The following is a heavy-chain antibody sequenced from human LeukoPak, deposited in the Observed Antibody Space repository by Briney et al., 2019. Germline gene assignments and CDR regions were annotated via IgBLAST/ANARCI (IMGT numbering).Heavy chain of an antibody. Sequence: PSETLSLTCTVSGGSISSYYWSWIRQPPGKGLEWIGRIYTSGSTNYNPSLKSRVTMSVDTAKNQFSLKLSSVTAADTAVYYCASSTPGITGTTGNYYYYMDVWGKGTTVTVSS. J-gene: IGHJ6*03. CDR2: IYTSGST. D-gene: IGHD1-7*01. V-gene: IGHV4-4*07. CDR3: ASSTPGITGTTGNYYYYMDV. CDR1: GGSISSYY.